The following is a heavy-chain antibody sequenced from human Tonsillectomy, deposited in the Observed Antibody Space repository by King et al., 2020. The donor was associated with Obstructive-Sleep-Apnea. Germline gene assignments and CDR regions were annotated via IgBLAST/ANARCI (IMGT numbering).Heavy chain of an antibody. CDR1: GYSFTSYD. CDR2: MNPSSGHT. V-gene: IGHV1-8*01. Sequence: QLVQSGAEVKKPGASVTVSCKASGYSFTSYDIIWVRQATGQGLEWMGWMNPSSGHTVYAQKLQGGVTMTRNTSITTAYMEVSSLRSDDTAVYFFARRLGNSCDFWGQGTLVTVSS. CDR3: ARRLGNSCDF. J-gene: IGHJ4*02. D-gene: IGHD5-18*01.